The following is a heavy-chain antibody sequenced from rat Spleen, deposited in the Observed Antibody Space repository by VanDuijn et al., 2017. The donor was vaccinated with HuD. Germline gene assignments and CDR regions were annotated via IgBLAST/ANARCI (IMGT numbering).Heavy chain of an antibody. Sequence: EVQLVESGGGLVQPGRSLKISCAASGFTFSNYDMAWIRQAPGRGLEWVASITNASGRTYYSDFVKGRFTISRDVAKSTLYLQMNNLRSEDTATYYCTRGTYFRHWGQGVMVTVSS. CDR1: GFTFSNYD. J-gene: IGHJ2*01. V-gene: IGHV5-31*01. CDR3: TRGTYFRH. D-gene: IGHD4-6*01. CDR2: ITNASGRT.